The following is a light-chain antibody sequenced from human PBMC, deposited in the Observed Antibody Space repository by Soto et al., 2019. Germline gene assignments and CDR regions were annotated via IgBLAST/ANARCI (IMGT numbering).Light chain of an antibody. CDR3: ASCDNNLKGPI. CDR1: TSNVGSTY. J-gene: IGLJ2*01. V-gene: IGLV1-47*02. Sequence: QSVLTQPPSASGTPGQTITISCSGDTSNVGSTYAFSYQQHPRTAPNLLIYSNNKQPSGVSDRFSGSRSGTSASLAITGLRVEDEADYYCASCDNNLKGPIFGGGTKLTVL. CDR2: SNN.